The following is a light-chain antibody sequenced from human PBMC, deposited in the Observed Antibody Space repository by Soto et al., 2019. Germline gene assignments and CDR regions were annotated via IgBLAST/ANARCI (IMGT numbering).Light chain of an antibody. CDR2: DVS. V-gene: IGLV2-14*01. CDR3: SSYNSSNTPPGV. Sequence: QSALTQPASVSGSPGQSITISCTGTSSDVGAYNYVSWYQQHPGKAPKLMIYDVSNRPSGVSNRFSGSKSGNTASLTISGLQAEDEADYYCSSYNSSNTPPGVFGTGNKVTGL. CDR1: SSDVGAYNY. J-gene: IGLJ1*01.